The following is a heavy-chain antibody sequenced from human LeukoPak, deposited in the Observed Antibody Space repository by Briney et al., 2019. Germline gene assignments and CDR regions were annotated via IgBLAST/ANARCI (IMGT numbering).Heavy chain of an antibody. CDR1: GFPFSSYA. CDR2: ISSNGGST. Sequence: GGSLRLSCAASGFPFSSYAMHWVRQAPGKGLEYVSAISSNGGSTSYANSVKGRFTISRDNSRNTLYLQMGSLRAEDMAVYYCARSSIVVVSILDYWGQGTLVTVSS. V-gene: IGHV3-64*01. J-gene: IGHJ4*02. CDR3: ARSSIVVVSILDY. D-gene: IGHD2-2*01.